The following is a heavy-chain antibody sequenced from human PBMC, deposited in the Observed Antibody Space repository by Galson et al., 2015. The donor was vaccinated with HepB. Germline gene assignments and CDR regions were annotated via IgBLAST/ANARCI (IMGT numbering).Heavy chain of an antibody. CDR3: ARARDYGDYVGAFDI. J-gene: IGHJ3*02. CDR2: ISSNGGST. V-gene: IGHV3-64*02. CDR1: GFTFSSYA. D-gene: IGHD4-17*01. Sequence: SLRLSCAASGFTFSSYAMHWVRQAPGKGLEYVSAISSNGGSTYYADSVKGRFTISRDNSKNTLYLQMGSLRAEDMAVYYCARARDYGDYVGAFDIWGQGTMVTVSS.